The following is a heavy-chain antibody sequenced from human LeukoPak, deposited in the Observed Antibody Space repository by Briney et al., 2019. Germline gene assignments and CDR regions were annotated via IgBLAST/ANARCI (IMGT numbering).Heavy chain of an antibody. D-gene: IGHD2-8*01. V-gene: IGHV1-18*04. J-gene: IGHJ4*02. CDR3: AVVYAISHYYFDY. CDR1: GYTFTSYY. CDR2: ISAYNGNT. Sequence: GASVKVSCKASGYTFTSYYMHWVRQAPGQGLEWMGWISAYNGNTNYAQKFQGRVTMTTDTSTSTAYMELRSLRSEDTAVYYCAVVYAISHYYFDYWGQGTLVTVSS.